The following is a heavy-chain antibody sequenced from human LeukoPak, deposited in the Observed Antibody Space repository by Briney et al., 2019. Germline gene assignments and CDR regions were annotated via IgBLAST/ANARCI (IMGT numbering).Heavy chain of an antibody. CDR2: IKSKTDGGTT. CDR1: GFTFSNAW. V-gene: IGHV3-15*01. CDR3: AQTSGAYSYGHPYFFDY. D-gene: IGHD5-18*01. Sequence: GGSLRLSCAASGFTFSNAWMSWVRQAPGKGLEWVGRIKSKTDGGTTDYAAPVKGRFTISRDNSKNTLYLQMNSLRAEDTAVYYCAQTSGAYSYGHPYFFDYWGQGTLVTVSS. J-gene: IGHJ4*02.